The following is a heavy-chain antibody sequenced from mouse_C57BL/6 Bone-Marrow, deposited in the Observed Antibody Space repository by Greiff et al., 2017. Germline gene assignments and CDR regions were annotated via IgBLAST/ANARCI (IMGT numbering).Heavy chain of an antibody. CDR1: GYAFSSYW. Sequence: VQLVESGAELVKPGASVKISCKASGYAFSSYWMNWVKQRPGQGLEWIGQIYPGDGDTNYNGKFKGKATLTADKSSSTAYMQLSSLTSEDSAVYFGARSGFPHGPFAYWGQGTLVTVSA. D-gene: IGHD1-1*01. CDR2: IYPGDGDT. V-gene: IGHV1-80*01. CDR3: ARSGFPHGPFAY. J-gene: IGHJ3*01.